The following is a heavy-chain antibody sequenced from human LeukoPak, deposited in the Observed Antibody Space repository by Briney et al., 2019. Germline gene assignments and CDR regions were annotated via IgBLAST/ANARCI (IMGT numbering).Heavy chain of an antibody. Sequence: GGSLRLACAASGFTFSDYYMSWIRQAPGKGLEWVSYISSSGSTIYYADSVKGRFTISRDNAKNSLYLQMNSLRAEDTAVYYCARDWGDGYNPASVDYWGQGTLVTVSS. CDR2: ISSSGSTI. CDR3: ARDWGDGYNPASVDY. J-gene: IGHJ4*02. V-gene: IGHV3-11*01. CDR1: GFTFSDYY. D-gene: IGHD5-24*01.